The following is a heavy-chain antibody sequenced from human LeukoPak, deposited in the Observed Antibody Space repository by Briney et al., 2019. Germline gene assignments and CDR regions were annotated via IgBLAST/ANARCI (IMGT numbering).Heavy chain of an antibody. Sequence: GGSLRLSCAASGFTFSSYSMNWVRQAPGKGLEWVSSISSSSSYIYYADSVKGRFTISGDNAKNSLYLQMNSLRAEDTAVYYCARVVAGYSYGPLDYWGQGTLVTVSS. J-gene: IGHJ4*02. CDR1: GFTFSSYS. CDR3: ARVVAGYSYGPLDY. CDR2: ISSSSSYI. D-gene: IGHD5-18*01. V-gene: IGHV3-21*01.